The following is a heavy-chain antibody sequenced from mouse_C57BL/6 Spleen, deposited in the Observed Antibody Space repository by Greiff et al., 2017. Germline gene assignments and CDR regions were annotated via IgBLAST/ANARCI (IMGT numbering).Heavy chain of an antibody. V-gene: IGHV1-82*01. CDR2: IYPGDGDT. CDR1: GYAFSSSW. Sequence: QVQLKESGPELVKPGASVKISCKASGYAFSSSWMNWVKQRPGKGLEWIGRIYPGDGDTNYNGKFKGKATLTADKSSSTAYMQLSSLTSEDSAVYFCASYDYAMDYWGQGTSVTVSS. J-gene: IGHJ4*01. CDR3: ASYDYAMDY. D-gene: IGHD1-1*01.